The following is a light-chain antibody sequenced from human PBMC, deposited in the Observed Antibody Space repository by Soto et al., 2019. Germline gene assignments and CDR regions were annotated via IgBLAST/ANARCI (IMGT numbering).Light chain of an antibody. CDR2: ENN. CDR1: SSNIGNNY. Sequence: QSVLTQPPSVSAAPGQKVTISCSGSSSNIGNNYVSWYQQLPGTAPKLLIYENNKRPSGIPDRFSGSKSGTSATLGITGLQTGDDADYYCGTWDSSLSLYVFGTGTKLTVL. J-gene: IGLJ1*01. CDR3: GTWDSSLSLYV. V-gene: IGLV1-51*02.